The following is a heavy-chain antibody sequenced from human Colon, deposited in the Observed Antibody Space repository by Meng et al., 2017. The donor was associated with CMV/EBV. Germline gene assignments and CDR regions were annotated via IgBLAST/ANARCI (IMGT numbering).Heavy chain of an antibody. CDR3: ARDFSSYFDY. CDR2: IFSGGSP. D-gene: IGHD6-13*01. V-gene: IGHV4-59*01. J-gene: IGHJ4*02. Sequence: ETLSLTCTVSGDSIRSYYWTWIRQSPGKGLEFIGHIFSGGSPNYNPSLNSRVTITQDMVKNQFSLKLTSVTAADTATYYCARDFSSYFDYWGQGILVTVSS. CDR1: GDSIRSYY.